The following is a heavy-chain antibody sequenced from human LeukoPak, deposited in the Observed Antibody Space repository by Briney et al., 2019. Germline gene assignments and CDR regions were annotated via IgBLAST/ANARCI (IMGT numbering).Heavy chain of an antibody. CDR2: IYYSGST. D-gene: IGHD6-6*01. CDR3: ARVNRGYTSSPNCFDY. CDR1: GDFISSSSYY. V-gene: IGHV4-39*07. Sequence: SETLTLTCTVSGDFISSSSYYWGWIRQPPGKGLEWIGSIYYSGSTYYNPSLKSRVTISVDRSKNQFSLKLSSVTAADTAVYYCARVNRGYTSSPNCFDYWGQGTLVTVSS. J-gene: IGHJ4*02.